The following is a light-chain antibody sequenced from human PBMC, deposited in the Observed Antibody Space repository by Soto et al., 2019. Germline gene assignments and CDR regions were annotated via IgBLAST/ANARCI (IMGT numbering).Light chain of an antibody. J-gene: IGKJ1*01. CDR3: QQYNNWPLTWT. V-gene: IGKV3-11*01. CDR1: QSVNNF. CDR2: DAS. Sequence: EVVLTQSPATLSLSPGDRATLSCRASQSVNNFLAWYQQKPGQTPRLLIYDASKRATGIPGRFSGSGSGTDFTLTISSLEPEDFAVYYCQQYNNWPLTWTFGQGTKVDIK.